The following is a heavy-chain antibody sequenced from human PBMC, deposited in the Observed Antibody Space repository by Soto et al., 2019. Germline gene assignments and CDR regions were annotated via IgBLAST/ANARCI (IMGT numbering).Heavy chain of an antibody. CDR1: GGSISSGGYY. J-gene: IGHJ6*02. Sequence: QVQLQESGPGLVKPSQTLSLTCSVSGGSISSGGYYWCWVRQHPGKGLEWIGYIDYSGSTNYNPSLNSRLSMSVDTSKNHFSLQLTSVTAADTAVYYCARRDSGYIHGPPHYYYGLDVWGQGTTVTVSS. CDR2: IDYSGST. D-gene: IGHD5-18*01. CDR3: ARRDSGYIHGPPHYYYGLDV. V-gene: IGHV4-31*03.